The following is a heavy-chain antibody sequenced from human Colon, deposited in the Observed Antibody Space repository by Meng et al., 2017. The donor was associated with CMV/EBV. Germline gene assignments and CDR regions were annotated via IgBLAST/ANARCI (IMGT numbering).Heavy chain of an antibody. J-gene: IGHJ4*02. D-gene: IGHD1-14*01. CDR3: ARGKGRKGWGHY. CDR1: GGAVQGYH. Sequence: TCAVHGGAVQGYHWTLIRQAPGKGLEWIGETNPTGTAKSNPSLESRVSISVDTSKNQFSLNLTSVSAADTAVYYCARGKGRKGWGHYWGQGTLVTVSS. CDR2: TNPTGTA. V-gene: IGHV4-34*01.